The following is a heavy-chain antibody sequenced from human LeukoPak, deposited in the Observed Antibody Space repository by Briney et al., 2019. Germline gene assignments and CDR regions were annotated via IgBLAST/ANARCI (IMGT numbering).Heavy chain of an antibody. CDR3: ARASYGSGSYVGVPDS. V-gene: IGHV3-21*01. CDR2: ISSSSTYI. D-gene: IGHD3-10*01. CDR1: GFTLSSYS. J-gene: IGHJ4*02. Sequence: GGSLRLSCAASGFTLSSYSMNWVRQAPGKGLEWVSSISSSSTYIYYADSVKGRFTISRDDAKNSLYLQMNSLRAEDTAVYYCARASYGSGSYVGVPDSWGQGTLVTVSS.